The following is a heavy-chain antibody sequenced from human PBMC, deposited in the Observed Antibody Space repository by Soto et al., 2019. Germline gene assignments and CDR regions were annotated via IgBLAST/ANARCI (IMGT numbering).Heavy chain of an antibody. V-gene: IGHV1-58*02. CDR3: AAALLTFYYDSSGFQASPFDY. J-gene: IGHJ4*02. Sequence: ASVKVSCKASGLTFTSSTMQWVRQARGQRLEWIGWIVVGSGNTNYAQKFQERVTITRDMSTSTAYMELSSLRSEDTAVYYCAAALLTFYYDSSGFQASPFDYWGQGTLVTVSS. CDR1: GLTFTSST. CDR2: IVVGSGNT. D-gene: IGHD3-22*01.